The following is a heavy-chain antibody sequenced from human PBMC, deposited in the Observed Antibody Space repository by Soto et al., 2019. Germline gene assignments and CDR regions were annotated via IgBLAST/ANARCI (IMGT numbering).Heavy chain of an antibody. CDR1: GGSVSSSSCY. V-gene: IGHV4-39*07. CDR2: IYYSGST. D-gene: IGHD1-26*01. CDR3: ARVYSGSYSDY. J-gene: IGHJ4*02. Sequence: ASETLSLTCTVSGGSVSSSSCYWGWIRQPPGKGLEWIGSIYYSGSTYYNPSLKSRVTISVDTSKNQFSLKLSSVTAADTAVYYCARVYSGSYSDYWGQGTLVTVSS.